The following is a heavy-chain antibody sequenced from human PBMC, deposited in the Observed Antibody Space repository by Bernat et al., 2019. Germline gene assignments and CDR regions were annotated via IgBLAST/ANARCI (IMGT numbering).Heavy chain of an antibody. Sequence: QVQLVQSGAEVKKPGASVKVSCKASGYTFTSYGISWVRQAPGQGLEWMGWISAYNGNTNYAQQLHGRVTITTVTSTSTVYMGLRSLRSDDTAVYYCARAQGDTIFPLPHDYWGQGTLVTVSS. D-gene: IGHD3-3*01. J-gene: IGHJ4*02. V-gene: IGHV1-18*04. CDR1: GYTFTSYG. CDR2: ISAYNGNT. CDR3: ARAQGDTIFPLPHDY.